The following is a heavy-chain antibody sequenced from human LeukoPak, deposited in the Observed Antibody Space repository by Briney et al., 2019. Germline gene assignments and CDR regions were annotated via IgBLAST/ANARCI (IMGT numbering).Heavy chain of an antibody. CDR3: ARVKAYCGGDCYSRNWFDP. J-gene: IGHJ5*02. D-gene: IGHD2-21*02. CDR1: GGSISSYY. Sequence: SETLSLTRTVSGGSISSYYWSWIRQPPGKGLEWIGNIYYSVSTNYNPSLKSRVTISVDTSKNQFSLKLSSVTAADTAVYYCARVKAYCGGDCYSRNWFDPWGQGTLVTVSS. CDR2: IYYSVST. V-gene: IGHV4-59*01.